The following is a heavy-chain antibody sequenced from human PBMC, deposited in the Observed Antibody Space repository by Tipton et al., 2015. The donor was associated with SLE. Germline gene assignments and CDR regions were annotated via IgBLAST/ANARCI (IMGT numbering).Heavy chain of an antibody. Sequence: SLRLSCAASGFTFSNYAMSWVRQAPGRGLEWVSHISGSGHTTNYIDSVKGRFTISRDNSNNMLFLQMSGLRADDTAVYYCAGNTYFPYYFDFWGQGTLVTVSS. CDR1: GFTFSNYA. CDR3: AGNTYFPYYFDF. CDR2: ISGSGHTT. J-gene: IGHJ4*02. D-gene: IGHD1/OR15-1a*01. V-gene: IGHV3-23*01.